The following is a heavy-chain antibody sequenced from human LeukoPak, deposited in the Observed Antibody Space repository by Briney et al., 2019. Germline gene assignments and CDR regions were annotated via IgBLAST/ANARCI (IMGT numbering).Heavy chain of an antibody. V-gene: IGHV1-18*01. J-gene: IGHJ3*02. CDR1: GYTFTNNA. D-gene: IGHD3-10*01. Sequence: ASVKVSFKASGYTFTNNAMNWVRQAPGQGLEWMGWISAYNGNTELAQKFQGRVTLATDASTSTAYVELRSLTSDDTAVYFCARGGSRSRRGDDAFDIWGQGTMVTVSS. CDR3: ARGGSRSRRGDDAFDI. CDR2: ISAYNGNT.